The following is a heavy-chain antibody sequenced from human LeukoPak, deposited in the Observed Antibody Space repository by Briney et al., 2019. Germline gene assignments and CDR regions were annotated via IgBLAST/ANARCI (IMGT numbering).Heavy chain of an antibody. J-gene: IGHJ4*02. CDR3: ARVRGGRSEV. Sequence: ASVKLSFKASVYTVTVYNMHWERQAPGQGLEWIVWMNANSCDTNYAQKFQGSVTMTRDTSISTAYMELSRLRSDATAVNYCARVRGGRSEVWRQGPLVTVSS. CDR2: MNANSCDT. D-gene: IGHD3-16*01. CDR1: VYTVTVYN. V-gene: IGHV1-2*02.